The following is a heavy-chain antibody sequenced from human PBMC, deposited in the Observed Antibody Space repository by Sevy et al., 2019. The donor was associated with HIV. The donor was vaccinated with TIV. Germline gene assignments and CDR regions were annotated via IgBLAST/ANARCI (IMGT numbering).Heavy chain of an antibody. D-gene: IGHD3-22*01. CDR2: ISGSGTRT. J-gene: IGHJ6*03. Sequence: GESLKISCAVSGFSFDSYGMTWVRQAPGKGLEWVSGISGSGTRTYYADSVKGRFIISRDNSKNTLYLQMNSLRSEDKAQYYCAKGGGGHYDPDEIGYYFYYYNMDVWGKGTTVTVSS. CDR1: GFSFDSYG. V-gene: IGHV3-23*01. CDR3: AKGGGGHYDPDEIGYYFYYYNMDV.